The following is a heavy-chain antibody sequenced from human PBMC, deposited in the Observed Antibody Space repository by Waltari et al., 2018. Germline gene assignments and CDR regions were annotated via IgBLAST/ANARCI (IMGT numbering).Heavy chain of an antibody. V-gene: IGHV4-38-2*01. D-gene: IGHD4-4*01. J-gene: IGHJ6*03. CDR1: GYSISSGYY. Sequence: QVQLQESGPGLVKPSETLSLTCAVSGYSISSGYYWGWIRQPPGKGLEWIGSIYHSGSPYYTPSLKSRVTISVDTSKNQFSLKLSSVTAADTAVYYCATTTVKRLVPAGDYMDVWGKGTTVTVSS. CDR3: ATTTVKRLVPAGDYMDV. CDR2: IYHSGSP.